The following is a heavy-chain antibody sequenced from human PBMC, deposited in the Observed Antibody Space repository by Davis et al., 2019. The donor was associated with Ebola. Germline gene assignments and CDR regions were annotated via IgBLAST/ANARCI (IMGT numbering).Heavy chain of an antibody. J-gene: IGHJ4*02. CDR2: IYYSGST. D-gene: IGHD5-18*01. CDR3: ASSQGTAMVVWTYFDY. CDR1: GGFVSSGGYS. Sequence: MPSETLSLTCAVSGGFVSSGGYSWSWIRQHPGKGLEWIGYIYYSGSTYYNPSLKSRVTISVDTSKNQFSLKLSSVTAADTAVYYCASSQGTAMVVWTYFDYWGQGTLVTVSS. V-gene: IGHV4-31*11.